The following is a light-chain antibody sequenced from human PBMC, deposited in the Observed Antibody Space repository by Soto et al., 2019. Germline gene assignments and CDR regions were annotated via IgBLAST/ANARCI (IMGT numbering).Light chain of an antibody. CDR2: DAS. CDR1: QSFSSS. CDR3: QQRSNWPLT. J-gene: IGKJ4*01. Sequence: EIVLTQSPATLSLSPGERATLSCRASQSFSSSLAWYQQKPGQAPRLLIYDASNRATGTPARFRGSGSGTDFTLTISSLEPEDFAVYYCQQRSNWPLTFGGGTKVEIK. V-gene: IGKV3-11*01.